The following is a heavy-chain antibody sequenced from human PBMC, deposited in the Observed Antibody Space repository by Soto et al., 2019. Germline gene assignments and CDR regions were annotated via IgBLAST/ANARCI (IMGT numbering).Heavy chain of an antibody. CDR3: AREREGIWSGYQGSGFDY. D-gene: IGHD3-3*01. Sequence: QVQLVESGGGVVQPGRSLRLSCAASGFTFSSYGMHWVRQAPGKGLEWVAVIWYDGSNKYYADSVKGRFTISRDNSKNTLYLQMNSLRAEDTAVYYCAREREGIWSGYQGSGFDYWGQGTLVTVSS. J-gene: IGHJ4*02. CDR1: GFTFSSYG. V-gene: IGHV3-30*19. CDR2: IWYDGSNK.